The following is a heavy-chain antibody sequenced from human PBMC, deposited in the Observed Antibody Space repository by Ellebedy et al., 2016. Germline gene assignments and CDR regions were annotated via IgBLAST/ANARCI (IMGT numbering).Heavy chain of an antibody. J-gene: IGHJ4*02. CDR2: VNTFSGNT. CDR1: GYTFTTFS. V-gene: IGHV1-18*04. D-gene: IGHD3-10*01. CDR3: AKTSGWGYGEN. Sequence: ASVKVSXXASGYTFTTFSITWVRQVPGQGFEWMGFVNTFSGNTKFAQKFQGRVSMTTDSSTHTAYMDLRSLRSDDTAMYYCAKTSGWGYGENWGQGTLVTVSS.